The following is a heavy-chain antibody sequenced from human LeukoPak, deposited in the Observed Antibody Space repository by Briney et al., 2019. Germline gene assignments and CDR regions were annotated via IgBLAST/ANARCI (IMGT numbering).Heavy chain of an antibody. V-gene: IGHV3-53*01. J-gene: IGHJ4*02. CDR1: GFTVHSNY. D-gene: IGHD3-10*01. CDR2: IDRSGVT. CDR3: ARVSSMLRGPLVIQYFDF. Sequence: GGSLRLSCAASGFTVHSNYMSWVRQAPGKGLEWVSVIDRSGVTHYADSVKGRFTISRDNSKNTFYLQMNSLRADDTAVYYCARVSSMLRGPLVIQYFDFWGQGTLVTVSS.